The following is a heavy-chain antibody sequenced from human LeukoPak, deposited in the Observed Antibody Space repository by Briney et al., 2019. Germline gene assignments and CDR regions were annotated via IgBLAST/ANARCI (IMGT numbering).Heavy chain of an antibody. D-gene: IGHD2-2*01. CDR2: IWHDGSSK. J-gene: IGHJ6*02. CDR3: ARGSTSSSYQYGMDV. V-gene: IGHV3-33*01. Sequence: IWHDGSSKYYADSXRXRXXISRDNSXKTLYLQMNSPRAEDTAVYYCARGSTSSSYQYGMDVWGQGTTVTVSS.